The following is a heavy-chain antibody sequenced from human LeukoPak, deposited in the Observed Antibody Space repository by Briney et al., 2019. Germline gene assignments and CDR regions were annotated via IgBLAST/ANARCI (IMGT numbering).Heavy chain of an antibody. J-gene: IGHJ3*02. CDR3: ARHLEYTTSSGAFDI. D-gene: IGHD6-6*01. V-gene: IGHV5-51*01. CDR2: IYPGDSDT. CDR1: GYTFTSYW. Sequence: GESLKISCKGSGYTFTSYWIAWVRQMPRKGLEWMGFIYPGDSDTRYSPSFQGQVTISDDKSLTTAYLQWSSLKASDTAMYYCARHLEYTTSSGAFDIWGQGTMVTVSS.